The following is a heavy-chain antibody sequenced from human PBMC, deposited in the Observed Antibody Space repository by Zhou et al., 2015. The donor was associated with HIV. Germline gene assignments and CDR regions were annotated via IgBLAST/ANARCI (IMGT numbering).Heavy chain of an antibody. CDR2: ISYDGSYK. CDR3: TSVVPSATLYYTSSFY. V-gene: IGHV3-30*04. Sequence: QVQLVESGGGVVLPGRPLRLSCAASRSFNGYAMNWVRQAPGKRLEWVAVISYDGSYKYYADSVTGRFTISRDNSKNTLYLQMNSLRAEDTAVYYCTSVVPSATLYYTSSFYWGREPWSPSPQ. J-gene: IGHJ4*02. CDR1: RSFNGYA. D-gene: IGHD2-15*01.